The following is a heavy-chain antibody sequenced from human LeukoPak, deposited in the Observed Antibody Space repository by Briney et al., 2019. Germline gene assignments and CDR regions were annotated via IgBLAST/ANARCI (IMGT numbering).Heavy chain of an antibody. Sequence: GGSLRLSCGASGFILEDYGMNWVGQAAGQGVEWVAGINCHGGTTGHAHPLKRRFTISSDNANKSLYLPMTSLRADDTAFYCCARANSMGYFYNMDVWGKGTTVTVSS. V-gene: IGHV3-20*04. CDR1: GFILEDYG. D-gene: IGHD3-3*02. J-gene: IGHJ6*03. CDR3: ARANSMGYFYNMDV. CDR2: INCHGGTT.